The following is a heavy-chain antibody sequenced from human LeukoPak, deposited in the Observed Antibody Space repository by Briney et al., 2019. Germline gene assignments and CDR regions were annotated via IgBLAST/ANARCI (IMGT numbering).Heavy chain of an antibody. D-gene: IGHD3-22*01. J-gene: IGHJ4*02. Sequence: LGESLKISCKGSGYSFTSYWIGWVRQMPGKGLEWMGIIYPGDSDTRYSPSFQGQVTISADKSISTAYLQWSSLKASDTAMYYCARGDYYYYDSSGPDPSYYFDYWGQGTLVTVSS. CDR3: ARGDYYYYDSSGPDPSYYFDY. CDR1: GYSFTSYW. CDR2: IYPGDSDT. V-gene: IGHV5-51*01.